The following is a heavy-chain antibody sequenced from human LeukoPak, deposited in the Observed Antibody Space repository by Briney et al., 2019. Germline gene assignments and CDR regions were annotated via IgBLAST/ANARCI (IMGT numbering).Heavy chain of an antibody. D-gene: IGHD6-19*01. V-gene: IGHV3-23*01. J-gene: IGHJ4*02. CDR3: AKDAGYSSGWYDY. CDR2: ISGSGGSI. Sequence: PGGSLRLSCATSGFTFSSYAMSWVRQAPGKGLEWVSAISGSGGSIYYADSVKGRFTISRDNSKNTLYLQMNSLRAEDTAVYYCAKDAGYSSGWYDYWGQGTLVTVSS. CDR1: GFTFSSYA.